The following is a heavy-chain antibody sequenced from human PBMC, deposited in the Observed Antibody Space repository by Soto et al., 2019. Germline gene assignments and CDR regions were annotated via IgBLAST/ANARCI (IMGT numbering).Heavy chain of an antibody. D-gene: IGHD3-9*01. J-gene: IGHJ4*02. CDR1: GFTFSSYA. Sequence: QVQLVESGGGVVQPGRSLRLSCAASGFTFSSYAMHWVRQAPGKGLEWVAVISYDGSNKYYADSVKGRFTISRDNSKHTLYLQMNSLRAEDTAVYYCASGGTLRYFDWLLYLGYWGQGTLVTVSS. CDR3: ASGGTLRYFDWLLYLGY. CDR2: ISYDGSNK. V-gene: IGHV3-30-3*01.